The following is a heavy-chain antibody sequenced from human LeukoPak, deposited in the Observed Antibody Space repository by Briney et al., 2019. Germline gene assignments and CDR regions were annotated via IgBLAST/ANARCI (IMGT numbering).Heavy chain of an antibody. D-gene: IGHD3-22*01. CDR3: AKNARITMIVVVITYYFDY. CDR1: GFTFSSYA. J-gene: IGHJ4*02. V-gene: IGHV3-23*01. Sequence: GGSLRLSCAASGFTFSSYAMSWVRQAPGKGLEWVSAISGSGDGTFYADSVKGRFTISRDNSKNTLYLQMNSLRAEDTAVYYCAKNARITMIVVVITYYFDYWGQGTLVTVSS. CDR2: ISGSGDGT.